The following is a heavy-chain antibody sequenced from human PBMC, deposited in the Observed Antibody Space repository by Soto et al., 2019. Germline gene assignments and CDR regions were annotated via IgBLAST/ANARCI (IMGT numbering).Heavy chain of an antibody. V-gene: IGHV1-18*01. D-gene: IGHD3-3*01. CDR2: ISAYNGNT. J-gene: IGHJ4*02. Sequence: QVQLVQSGAEVKKPGASVKVSCKASGYTFTSYGISWVRQAPGQGLEWMGWISAYNGNTKYAQKLQGRDTMTTDTATSTAYMELRSLRSDDTAVYNCARCGAEAYYDYWSGYYIDYWGQGTLVTVSS. CDR1: GYTFTSYG. CDR3: ARCGAEAYYDYWSGYYIDY.